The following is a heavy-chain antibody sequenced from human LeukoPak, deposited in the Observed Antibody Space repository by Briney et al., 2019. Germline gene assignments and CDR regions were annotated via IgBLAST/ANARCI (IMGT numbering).Heavy chain of an antibody. CDR3: ARMVRGVTDFDY. CDR1: GYTFTSYG. Sequence: ASVKVSCKASGYTFTSYGISWVRQAPGQGLEWMGWISAYNGNTNYAQKLQGRVTMTTDTSTSTAYMELRSLRSNDTAVYYCARMVRGVTDFDYWGQGTLVTVSS. CDR2: ISAYNGNT. D-gene: IGHD3-10*01. J-gene: IGHJ4*02. V-gene: IGHV1-18*01.